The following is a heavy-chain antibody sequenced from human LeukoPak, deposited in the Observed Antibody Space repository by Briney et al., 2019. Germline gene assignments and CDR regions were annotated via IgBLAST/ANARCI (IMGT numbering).Heavy chain of an antibody. CDR3: AGQGAMTMRVDYFLH. J-gene: IGHJ1*01. Sequence: GGSLRLSCAASGFTFSSYGVHWVRQAPGKGLEWVAIMSYDATNKYYADSVKGRFTISRDNSKNTLYLHMNSLRAEDTAMYYCAGQGAMTMRVDYFLHWGQGTLVTVSS. CDR1: GFTFSSYG. D-gene: IGHD1-26*01. V-gene: IGHV3-30*03. CDR2: MSYDATNK.